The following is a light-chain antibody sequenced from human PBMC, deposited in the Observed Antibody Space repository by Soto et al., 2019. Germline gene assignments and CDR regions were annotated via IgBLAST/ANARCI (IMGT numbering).Light chain of an antibody. Sequence: QSALPQPASVSGSPGQSITISCTGTSSDVGGYNYVSWYQQHPGKAPKLMIYEVSNRPSGVSNRFSGSKSGNTASLTISGLQAEDEADYYCSSSFYVFGTGTKLTVL. J-gene: IGLJ1*01. CDR1: SSDVGGYNY. CDR2: EVS. CDR3: SSSFYV. V-gene: IGLV2-14*01.